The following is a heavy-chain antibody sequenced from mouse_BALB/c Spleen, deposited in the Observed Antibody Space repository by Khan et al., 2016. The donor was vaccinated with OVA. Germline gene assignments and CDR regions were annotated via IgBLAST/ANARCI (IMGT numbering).Heavy chain of an antibody. Sequence: EVELVESGGDLVKPGGSLKLSCAASGFTFSNYAMSWVRQSPEKRLEWVASIGSGDSTYYPDSVKGRFTISRDNARNLLYLEMSSLRSEDTALYYCARDYWFAYWGQGILVTVTA. CDR3: ARDYWFAY. V-gene: IGHV5-6-5*01. CDR1: GFTFSNYA. J-gene: IGHJ3*01. CDR2: IGSGDST.